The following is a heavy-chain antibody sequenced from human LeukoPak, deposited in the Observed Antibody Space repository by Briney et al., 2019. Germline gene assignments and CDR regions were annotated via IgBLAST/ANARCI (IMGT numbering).Heavy chain of an antibody. CDR2: INPNSGGT. V-gene: IGHV1-2*06. CDR1: GYTFTGYY. J-gene: IGHJ4*02. CDR3: ARGGQWLVLSIVLVQNENFDY. Sequence: ASVKVSCKASGYTFTGYYMHWVRQAPGQGLEWMGRINPNSGGTNYAQKFQGRVTMTRGTSISTAYMELSRLRSDDTAVYYCARGGQWLVLSIVLVQNENFDYWGQGTLVTVSS. D-gene: IGHD6-19*01.